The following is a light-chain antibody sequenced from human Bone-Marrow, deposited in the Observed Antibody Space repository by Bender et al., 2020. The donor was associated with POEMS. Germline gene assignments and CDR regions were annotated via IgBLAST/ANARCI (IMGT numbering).Light chain of an antibody. V-gene: IGLV1-44*01. CDR1: SSNFGSNT. J-gene: IGLJ2*01. CDR3: CSYAGSSTLI. CDR2: SNN. Sequence: QSVLTQPPSASGTPGQRVTISCSGSSSNFGSNTVNWYQQFPGTAPKLLMYSNNQRTSGVPDRFSGSKSGTSASLTISGLQAEDEADYYCCSYAGSSTLIFGGGTKLTVL.